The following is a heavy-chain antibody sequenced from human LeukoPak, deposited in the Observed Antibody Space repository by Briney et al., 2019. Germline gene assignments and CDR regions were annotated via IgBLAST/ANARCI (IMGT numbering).Heavy chain of an antibody. D-gene: IGHD6-13*01. J-gene: IGHJ4*02. Sequence: SETLSLTCSVSGVSISSDYWSWIRQPPGKGLQWIAFISYSGSPDYDPSLKSRVTISIDTSKNHFSLKLTSVTSADTAVYYCARGGASSRYFDFWGQGTLVTVSS. CDR1: GVSISSDY. CDR2: ISYSGSP. V-gene: IGHV4-59*01. CDR3: ARGGASSRYFDF.